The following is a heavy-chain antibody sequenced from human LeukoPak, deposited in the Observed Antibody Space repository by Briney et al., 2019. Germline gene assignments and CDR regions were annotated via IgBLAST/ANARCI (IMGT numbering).Heavy chain of an antibody. CDR3: ARWLYDY. J-gene: IGHJ4*02. CDR1: GYTFSSYS. D-gene: IGHD3-22*01. V-gene: IGHV3-21*01. CDR2: ISSSSSYI. Sequence: RVSCKASGYTFSSYSMNWVRQAPGKGLEWVSSISSSSSYIYYADSVKSRFTISRDNPKNSLYLQMNSLRAEDTAVYYCARWLYDYWGQGTLVTVSS.